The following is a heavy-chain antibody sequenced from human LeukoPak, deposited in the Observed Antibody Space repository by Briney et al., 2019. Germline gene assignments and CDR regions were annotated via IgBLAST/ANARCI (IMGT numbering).Heavy chain of an antibody. CDR3: ARLTYYYDSSGYYGDYYYYYMDV. D-gene: IGHD3-22*01. CDR1: GGSFSGYY. J-gene: IGHJ6*03. Sequence: SETLSLTCAVYGGSFSGYYWSWIRQPPGKGLEWIGEINHSGSTNYNPSLKSRVTISVDTSKNQFSLKLSSVTAADTAVYYCARLTYYYDSSGYYGDYYYYYMDVWGKGTTVTISS. V-gene: IGHV4-34*01. CDR2: INHSGST.